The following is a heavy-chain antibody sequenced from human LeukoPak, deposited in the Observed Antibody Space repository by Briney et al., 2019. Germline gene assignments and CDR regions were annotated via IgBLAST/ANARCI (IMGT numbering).Heavy chain of an antibody. CDR2: MNPNSGNT. V-gene: IGHV1-8*01. Sequence: ASVKVSCKASGYTFTSYDINWVRQATGQGLEWMGWMNPNSGNTGYAQKFQGRVTMTRDTSISTAYMELSSLRSEDTAVYYCARDIYGSGSYYKWPPGDYWGQGTLDTVSS. J-gene: IGHJ4*02. CDR3: ARDIYGSGSYYKWPPGDY. D-gene: IGHD3-10*01. CDR1: GYTFTSYD.